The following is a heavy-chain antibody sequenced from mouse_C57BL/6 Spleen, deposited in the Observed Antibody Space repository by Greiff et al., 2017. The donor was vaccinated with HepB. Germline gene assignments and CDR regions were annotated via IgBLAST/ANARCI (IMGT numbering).Heavy chain of an antibody. J-gene: IGHJ3*01. CDR2: IYPGGGYT. Sequence: VQVVESGAELVRPGTSVKMSCKASGYTFTNYWIGWAKQRPGHGLEWIGDIYPGGGYTNYNEKFKGKATLTADKSSSTAYMQFSSLTSEDSAIYYCARGEDYDASFAYWGQGTLVTVSA. CDR3: ARGEDYDASFAY. D-gene: IGHD2-4*01. CDR1: GYTFTNYW. V-gene: IGHV1-63*01.